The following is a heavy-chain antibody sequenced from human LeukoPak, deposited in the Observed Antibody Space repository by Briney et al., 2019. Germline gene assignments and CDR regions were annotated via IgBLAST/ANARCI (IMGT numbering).Heavy chain of an antibody. V-gene: IGHV1-18*01. J-gene: IGHJ6*03. D-gene: IGHD5-24*01. CDR3: ARDGKMATPFPYYYYYYMDV. CDR2: ISAYNGNT. CDR1: GYTFTSYG. Sequence: ASVKVSCKASGYTFTSYGISWVRQAPGQGLEWMGWISAYNGNTNYAQKLQGRVTMTTDTSTGTAYMELRSLRSDDTAVYYCARDGKMATPFPYYYYYYMDVWGKGTTVTASS.